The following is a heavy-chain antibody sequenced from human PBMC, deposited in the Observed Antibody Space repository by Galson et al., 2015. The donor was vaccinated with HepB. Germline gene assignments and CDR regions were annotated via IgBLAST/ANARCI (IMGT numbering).Heavy chain of an antibody. CDR2: VSGSGGGRGGRT. CDR1: GFTFSTYD. Sequence: SLRLSCAASGFTFSTYDISWVRQAPGKGLEWVSGVSGSGGGRGGRTYYEDSVKGRFTISRDNSKNTVFLQMNSLRAEDTALYYCAKVEEGRGGSSYYYHMDVWGKGTTVTVSS. V-gene: IGHV3-23*01. D-gene: IGHD2-15*01. J-gene: IGHJ6*03. CDR3: AKVEEGRGGSSYYYHMDV.